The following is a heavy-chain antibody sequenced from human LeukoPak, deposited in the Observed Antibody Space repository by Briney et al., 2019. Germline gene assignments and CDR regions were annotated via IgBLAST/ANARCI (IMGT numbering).Heavy chain of an antibody. Sequence: PGGSLRLSCAASGFTFSNYAMSWVRQAPGKGLEWVSGISGSGGNTYHADSVKGRFTISRDNCKNTLYVQMNSLRAEDTAVYYCATEKGDSPDYWGQGTLVTVSS. CDR1: GFTFSNYA. V-gene: IGHV3-23*01. J-gene: IGHJ4*02. D-gene: IGHD2-21*01. CDR3: ATEKGDSPDY. CDR2: ISGSGGNT.